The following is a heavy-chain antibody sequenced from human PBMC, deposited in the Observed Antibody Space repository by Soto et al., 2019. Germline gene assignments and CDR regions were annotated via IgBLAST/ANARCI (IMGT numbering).Heavy chain of an antibody. J-gene: IGHJ3*01. CDR3: ARECGGDCSNAFDL. Sequence: VQLVESGGGLVQPGGSLRLSCAASGFTVSSNYMNWVRQAPGKGLEWLSVLYSGAGTYYADSVKDRFTISRDNSKNTLYLQLNSLRAEDTAIYYCARECGGDCSNAFDLWGQRTMVTVSP. CDR1: GFTVSSNY. V-gene: IGHV3-66*01. CDR2: LYSGAGT. D-gene: IGHD2-21*01.